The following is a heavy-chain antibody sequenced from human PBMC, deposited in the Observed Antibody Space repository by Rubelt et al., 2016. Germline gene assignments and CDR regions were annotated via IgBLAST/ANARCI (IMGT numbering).Heavy chain of an antibody. CDR2: INHSGST. V-gene: IGHV4-34*01. CDR1: GGSFSGYY. J-gene: IGHJ4*02. D-gene: IGHD1-26*01. CDR3: AKEGRVVGPFDA. Sequence: QVQLQQWGAGLLKPSETLSLTCAVYGGSFSGYYWSWIRQPPGKGLEWIGEINHSGSTNYNPSLKSRVTISVDTSKNQFSQELSAVTAADTAVYYCAKEGRVVGPFDAWGQGILVTVSS.